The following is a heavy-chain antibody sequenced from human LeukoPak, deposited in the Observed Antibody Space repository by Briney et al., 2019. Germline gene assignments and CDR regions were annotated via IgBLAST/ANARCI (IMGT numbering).Heavy chain of an antibody. CDR3: ARVTVGIYYFDY. V-gene: IGHV4-31*03. D-gene: IGHD4-23*01. CDR2: IYYSGTT. CDR1: GGSISGGGYF. J-gene: IGHJ4*02. Sequence: PSETLSLTCTVSGGSISGGGYFWSWIRQHPGKGLEWIGHIYYSGTTYYIPSLKSRVTISVDTSRNQFSLKLSSVTAADTAVYYCARVTVGIYYFDYWGQGTLVTVSS.